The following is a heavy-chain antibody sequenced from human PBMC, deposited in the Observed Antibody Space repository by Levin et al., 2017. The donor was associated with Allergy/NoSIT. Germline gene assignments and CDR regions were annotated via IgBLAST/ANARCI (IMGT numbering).Heavy chain of an antibody. CDR3: VRDAAAPVGLDY. CDR1: GYSFTSYF. D-gene: IGHD2-2*01. Sequence: GESLKISCKASGYSFTSYFIYWVRQAPGQGLEYMGRINPSGGKTNYAQQFQGRVTLTRDTSTSTIYMEVSSLRSEDTAVYYCVRDAAAPVGLDYWGQGTLVTVSS. V-gene: IGHV1-46*01. CDR2: INPSGGKT. J-gene: IGHJ4*02.